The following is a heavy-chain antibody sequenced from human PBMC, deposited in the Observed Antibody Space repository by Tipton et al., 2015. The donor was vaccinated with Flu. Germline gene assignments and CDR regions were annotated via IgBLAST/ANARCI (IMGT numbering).Heavy chain of an antibody. CDR1: GGSVSSSDFY. D-gene: IGHD2-15*01. Sequence: TPSLTCTVSGGSVSSSDFYWDWVRQPPGKGPEWIGSIFHSGTTYYDLSLQSRVTISLDTSKNQFSLKMKSVTVADTAVYYCTRQVEAATRSSSWGQGTLVTVSS. CDR2: IFHSGTT. V-gene: IGHV4-39*07. J-gene: IGHJ4*02. CDR3: TRQVEAATRSSS.